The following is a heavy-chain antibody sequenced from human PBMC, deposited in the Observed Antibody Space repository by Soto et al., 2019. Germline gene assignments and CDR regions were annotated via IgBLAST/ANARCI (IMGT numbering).Heavy chain of an antibody. CDR1: ESSITDASY. CDR2: SHHGGGT. D-gene: IGHD2-2*01. V-gene: IGHV4-38-2*02. J-gene: IGHJ4*02. Sequence: PSETLSLTCIVSESSITDASYWGCIRQPPGKGLEWIGSSHHGGGTYYNPSLKSRATISVDPSKNQLSLKLTSVVAADAAVYYCARVLSLGSTWYFDYWGRGTQVTVSS. CDR3: ARVLSLGSTWYFDY.